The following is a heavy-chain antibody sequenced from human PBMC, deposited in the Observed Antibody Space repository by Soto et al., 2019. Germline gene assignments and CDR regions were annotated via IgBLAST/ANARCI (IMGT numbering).Heavy chain of an antibody. CDR2: IYYSGST. Sequence: ASETLSLTCTVSGGSISSGGYYWSWIRQHPGKGLEWIGYIYYSGSTYYNPSLKSRVTISVDTSKNQFSLKLSSVTAADTAVYYCARDTYYGPSTYYFDYWGPGTLVTVSS. J-gene: IGHJ4*02. D-gene: IGHD4-17*01. CDR3: ARDTYYGPSTYYFDY. CDR1: GGSISSGGYY. V-gene: IGHV4-31*03.